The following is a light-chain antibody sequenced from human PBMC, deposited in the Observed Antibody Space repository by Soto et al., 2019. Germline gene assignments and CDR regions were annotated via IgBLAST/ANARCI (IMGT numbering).Light chain of an antibody. CDR2: DNS. CDR3: GAWDTSLSGVV. J-gene: IGLJ3*02. Sequence: QSVLTQPPSVSAAPGQTVTISCSGSSSNIGNNYVSWYQHLPGTAPKLLIYDNSKRPSGIPDRFSGSKSGTSATLGITGLQTGDEADYYCGAWDTSLSGVVFGGGTQLTVL. CDR1: SSNIGNNY. V-gene: IGLV1-51*01.